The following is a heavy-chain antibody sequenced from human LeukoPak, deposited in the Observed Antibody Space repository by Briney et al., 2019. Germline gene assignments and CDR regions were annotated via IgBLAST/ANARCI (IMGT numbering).Heavy chain of an antibody. CDR1: GYTFSGYY. J-gene: IGHJ6*03. Sequence: SVRVSCKASGYTFSGYYIHWVRQAPGQGLEWMGGIIPIFGTANYAQKFQGRVTITTDESTSTAYMELSSLRFEDTAVYYCARSPYYDFWSGYYRDYYYYYMDVWGKGTTVTVSS. D-gene: IGHD3-3*01. CDR3: ARSPYYDFWSGYYRDYYYYYMDV. V-gene: IGHV1-69*05. CDR2: IIPIFGTA.